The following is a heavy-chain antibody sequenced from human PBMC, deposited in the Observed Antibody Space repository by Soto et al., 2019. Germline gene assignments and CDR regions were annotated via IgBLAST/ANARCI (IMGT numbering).Heavy chain of an antibody. J-gene: IGHJ6*02. D-gene: IGHD1-1*01. Sequence: QVQLQQSGPGLVKPSETLSLTCSVSSGPSSSHNWGWIRQPPGRGLEWIGYVYSTGGTSYNPSLKSRDNISAATSTNHISLTLTSVTAADTAVYYCVRQGIGNLHGLVDVWGQGTTVRVSS. CDR2: VYSTGGT. CDR1: SGPSSSHN. V-gene: IGHV4-59*08. CDR3: VRQGIGNLHGLVDV.